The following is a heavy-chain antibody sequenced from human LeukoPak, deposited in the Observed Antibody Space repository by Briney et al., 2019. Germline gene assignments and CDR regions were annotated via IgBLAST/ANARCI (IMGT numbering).Heavy chain of an antibody. V-gene: IGHV3-11*01. CDR2: ITSSGSTI. D-gene: IGHD6-6*01. CDR3: ARIGRPAAFDT. CDR1: GFTFSDYY. Sequence: GGSLRLSCAASGFTFSDYYMSWIRQAPGKGLEWVSYITSSGSTIYYADSMKGRFTISRDSAKHSLFLQLDSLRAEDTAVYYCARIGRPAAFDTWGQGTLVIVSS. J-gene: IGHJ3*02.